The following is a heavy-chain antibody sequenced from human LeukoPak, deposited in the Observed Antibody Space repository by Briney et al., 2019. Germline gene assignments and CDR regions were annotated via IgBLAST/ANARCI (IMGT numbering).Heavy chain of an antibody. CDR2: IIPIFGTA. J-gene: IGHJ4*02. CDR3: ARAPTYYYDSSGYYGGY. Sequence: SVKVSCKASGYTFTSCGISWVRQAPGQGLEWMGGIIPIFGTANYAQKFQGRVTITADESTSTAYMELSSLRSEDTAVYYCARAPTYYYDSSGYYGGYWGQGTLVTVSS. D-gene: IGHD3-22*01. V-gene: IGHV1-69*13. CDR1: GYTFTSCG.